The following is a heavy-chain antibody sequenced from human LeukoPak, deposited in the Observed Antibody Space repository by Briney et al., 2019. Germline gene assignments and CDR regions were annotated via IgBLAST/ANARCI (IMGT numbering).Heavy chain of an antibody. Sequence: SQTLSLSCTVSGGSISSGGHFWSWIRQHPGKGLEWIGYIYYSGSTYYNPSLKSRVTISVDKSKNQFSLKLSSVTAADTAVYYCARGGNEDQTDYFDYWGQGTLVTVSS. D-gene: IGHD2-8*01. CDR2: IYYSGST. CDR1: GGSISSGGHF. CDR3: ARGGNEDQTDYFDY. J-gene: IGHJ4*02. V-gene: IGHV4-31*03.